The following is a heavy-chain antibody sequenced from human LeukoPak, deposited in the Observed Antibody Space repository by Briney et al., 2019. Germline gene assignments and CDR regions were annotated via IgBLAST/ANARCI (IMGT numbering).Heavy chain of an antibody. D-gene: IGHD3-10*01. J-gene: IGHJ3*01. CDR2: ISGSGGGT. V-gene: IGHV3-23*01. CDR3: AKRVDGSGSRGAAFAA. CDR1: GFIFKNYA. Sequence: GGSLRLSCAASGFIFKNYAMTWVRQAPGKGLEWVSGISGSGGGTYYADSVKGRFTDSRDHAKNTMHLQINSLKAEDTAVYYCAKRVDGSGSRGAAFAAWGQGTMVTVSS.